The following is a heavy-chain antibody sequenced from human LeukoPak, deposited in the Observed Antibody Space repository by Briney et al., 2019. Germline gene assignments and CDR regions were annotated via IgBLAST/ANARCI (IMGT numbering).Heavy chain of an antibody. Sequence: PGGSLRLSCAASGFTFSSYGMHWVRQAPDKGLEWVAVIWYDGSNKYYADSVKGRFTISRDNSKNTLHLQMNSLRAEDTAVYYCARDVVLDGAVDYWGQGTLVTVSS. CDR1: GFTFSSYG. D-gene: IGHD1-1*01. J-gene: IGHJ4*02. CDR2: IWYDGSNK. CDR3: ARDVVLDGAVDY. V-gene: IGHV3-33*01.